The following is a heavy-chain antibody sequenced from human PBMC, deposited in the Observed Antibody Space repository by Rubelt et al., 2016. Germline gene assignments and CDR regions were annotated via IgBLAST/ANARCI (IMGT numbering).Heavy chain of an antibody. J-gene: IGHJ5*02. Sequence: GFTFSSYAMHWVRQAPGKGLEWVAVISYDGSNKYYADSVKGRFTISRDNSKNTLYLQMNSLRAEDTAVYYCASPIVGATSAWGQGTLVTVSS. CDR2: ISYDGSNK. CDR1: GFTFSSYA. V-gene: IGHV3-30*04. D-gene: IGHD1-26*01. CDR3: ASPIVGATSA.